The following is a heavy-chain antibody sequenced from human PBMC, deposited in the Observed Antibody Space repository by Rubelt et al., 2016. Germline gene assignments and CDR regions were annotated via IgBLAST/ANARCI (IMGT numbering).Heavy chain of an antibody. J-gene: IGHJ6*02. D-gene: IGHD3-22*01. CDR3: ARILLPDYYDSSGGMDV. V-gene: IGHV2-70*15. Sequence: QVTLRESGPALVKPTQTLTLTCTFSGFSLSTSGMCVSWIRQPPGKALEWLARIVWDDDKYYSTSLKTSLTISKDTPNNPVGLTMTNMGPVDTATYYCARILLPDYYDSSGGMDVWGQGTTVTVSS. CDR1: GFSLSTSGMC. CDR2: IVWDDDK.